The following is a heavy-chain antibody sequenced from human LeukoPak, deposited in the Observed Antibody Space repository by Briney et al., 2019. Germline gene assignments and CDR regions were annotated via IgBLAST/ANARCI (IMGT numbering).Heavy chain of an antibody. J-gene: IGHJ4*02. CDR1: GFTFSSYW. D-gene: IGHD6-19*01. V-gene: IGHV3-7*03. Sequence: GGSLRLSCAASGFTFSSYWMNWARQAPGKGLEWVASINHNGNVNYYVDSVKGRFTISRDNAKNSLYLQMSNLRAEDTAVYYCAKDGGSGWVFDYWGQGTLVTVSS. CDR3: AKDGGSGWVFDY. CDR2: INHNGNVN.